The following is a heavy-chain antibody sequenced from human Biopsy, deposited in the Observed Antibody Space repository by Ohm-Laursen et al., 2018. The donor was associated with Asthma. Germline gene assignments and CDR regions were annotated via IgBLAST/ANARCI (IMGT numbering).Heavy chain of an antibody. J-gene: IGHJ5*02. Sequence: GASVKVSCKSLGGTFNTYVIGWVRQAPGQGLEWMGVINSVFGTTTYPQKFQDRVTITADDSTSTVYMELSSLRSEDTAVYYCARKAGSCISRTCYSLDLWGQGTLVTVSS. CDR3: ARKAGSCISRTCYSLDL. V-gene: IGHV1-69*13. CDR1: GGTFNTYV. CDR2: INSVFGTT. D-gene: IGHD2-2*01.